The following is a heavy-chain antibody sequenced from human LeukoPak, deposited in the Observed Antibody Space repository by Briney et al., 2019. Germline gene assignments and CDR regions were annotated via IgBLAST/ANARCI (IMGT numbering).Heavy chain of an antibody. Sequence: GGSLRLSCAASGFTSSDYEMNWVRQAPGKGLEWLSYISRSGSTKYYADSLKGRFTISRDNAKNSLYLQMNSLRAEDTAVYYCASGRISADYVIDYWGQGTLVTVSS. CDR3: ASGRISADYVIDY. V-gene: IGHV3-48*03. CDR2: ISRSGSTK. D-gene: IGHD4-17*01. CDR1: GFTSSDYE. J-gene: IGHJ4*02.